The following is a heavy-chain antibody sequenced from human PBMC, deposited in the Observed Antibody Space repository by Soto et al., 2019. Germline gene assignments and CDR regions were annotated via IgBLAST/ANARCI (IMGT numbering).Heavy chain of an antibody. D-gene: IGHD5-12*01. CDR1: GLTFTSSA. V-gene: IGHV1-58*01. CDR3: AADSGVPDIVATTYYYYYGMDV. Sequence: GASVKVSCTASGLTFTSSAVQWVRQASRQRLEWIGWIVVGSGNTNYAQKFQGRVTITRDMSTSTAYMELSSLRSEDTAVYYCAADSGVPDIVATTYYYYYGMDVWGQGTTVTVSS. J-gene: IGHJ6*02. CDR2: IVVGSGNT.